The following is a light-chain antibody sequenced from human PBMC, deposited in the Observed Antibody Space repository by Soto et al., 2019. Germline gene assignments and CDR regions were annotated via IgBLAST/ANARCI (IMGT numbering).Light chain of an antibody. CDR3: QQYGSSVIT. CDR2: GAS. J-gene: IGKJ5*01. CDR1: QSVSSDY. V-gene: IGKV3-20*01. Sequence: VVTQSPAAVTLSLEERATLTCRASQSVSSDYLACYQQKPRQAPRLLIYGASTRATGIPDRFSGSGCATGFTLTISRLEPEDVVVYCCQQYGSSVITFGQGTRLEIK.